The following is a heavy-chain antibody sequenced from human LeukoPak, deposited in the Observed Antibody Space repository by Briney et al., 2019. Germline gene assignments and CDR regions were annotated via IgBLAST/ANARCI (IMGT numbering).Heavy chain of an antibody. J-gene: IGHJ6*02. CDR1: GYTFTGYY. CDR3: AREGYYYGSGSYYIQMYGMDV. V-gene: IGHV1-69*13. Sequence: RASVKVSCKASGYTFTGYYMHWVRQAPGQGLEWMGGIIPIFGTANYAQKFQGRVTITADESTSTAYMELSSLRSEDTAVYYCAREGYYYGSGSYYIQMYGMDVWGQGTTVTVSS. CDR2: IIPIFGTA. D-gene: IGHD3-10*01.